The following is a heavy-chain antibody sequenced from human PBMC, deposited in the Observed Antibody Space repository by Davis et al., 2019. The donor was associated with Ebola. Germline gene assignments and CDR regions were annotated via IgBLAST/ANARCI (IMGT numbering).Heavy chain of an antibody. V-gene: IGHV3-13*05. D-gene: IGHD6-13*01. CDR3: ARQDSTTWSRVSFDP. CDR1: GFTFSSYD. J-gene: IGHJ5*02. Sequence: GESLKISCAASGFTFSSYDMHWVRQATGKGLEWVSAIGTAGDPYYPGSVKGRFTISRENAKNSLYLQMNSLRAGDTAVYYCARQDSTTWSRVSFDPWGQGTLVTVSS. CDR2: IGTAGDP.